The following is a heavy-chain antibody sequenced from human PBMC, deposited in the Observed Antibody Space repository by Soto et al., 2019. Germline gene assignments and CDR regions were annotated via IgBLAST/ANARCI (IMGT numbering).Heavy chain of an antibody. D-gene: IGHD1-26*01. Sequence: GGSLRLSCAASGFTFSSYAMSWVRQAPGRGLEWVSAISGSGGSTYYADSVKGRFTISRDNSKNTLYLQVNSLRADDTAVYYYAKGGSGTYRHPFDFWGQGNMVTVSS. CDR3: AKGGSGTYRHPFDF. J-gene: IGHJ4*02. CDR2: ISGSGGST. V-gene: IGHV3-23*01. CDR1: GFTFSSYA.